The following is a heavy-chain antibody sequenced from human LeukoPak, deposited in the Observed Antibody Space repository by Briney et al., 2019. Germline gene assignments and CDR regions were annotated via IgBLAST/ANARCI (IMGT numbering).Heavy chain of an antibody. CDR1: GYTFTSYG. CDR2: ISAYNGNT. Sequence: GASVKVSCKASGYTFTSYGISWVRQAPGQGLEWMGWISAYNGNTNYAQKLQGRVTMTTDTSTSTAYMELSSLRSEDTAVYYCARGGYSYALGEDYYYYYMDVWGKGTTVTISS. V-gene: IGHV1-18*01. D-gene: IGHD5-18*01. CDR3: ARGGYSYALGEDYYYYYMDV. J-gene: IGHJ6*03.